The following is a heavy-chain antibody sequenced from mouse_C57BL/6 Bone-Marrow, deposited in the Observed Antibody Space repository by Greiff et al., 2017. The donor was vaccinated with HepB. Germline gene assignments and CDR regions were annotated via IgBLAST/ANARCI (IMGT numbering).Heavy chain of an antibody. CDR1: GYTFTGYW. CDR3: ARGAYGNPFAY. Sequence: QVQLKESGAELMKPGASVKLSCKATGYTFTGYWIEWVKQRPGHGLEWIGEILPGSGSTNYNEKFKGKATFTADTSSNTAYMQLSSLTTEDSAIYYCARGAYGNPFAYWGQGTLVTVSA. CDR2: ILPGSGST. V-gene: IGHV1-9*01. D-gene: IGHD2-1*01. J-gene: IGHJ3*01.